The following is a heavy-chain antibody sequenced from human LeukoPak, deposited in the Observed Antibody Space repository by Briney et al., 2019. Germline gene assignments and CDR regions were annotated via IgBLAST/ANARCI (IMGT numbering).Heavy chain of an antibody. CDR1: GGSISSSTYY. V-gene: IGHV4-39*07. J-gene: IGHJ4*02. D-gene: IGHD3-10*01. CDR2: IYYTGTT. Sequence: PSETLSLTCTVSGGSISSSTYYWVWVRQPPGKGLEWIATIYYTGTTYYNPSLKSRVTISVDTSNNQFSLTLNSVTAADTAVYYCARLYFVSGNPFDYWGQGTLVTVSS. CDR3: ARLYFVSGNPFDY.